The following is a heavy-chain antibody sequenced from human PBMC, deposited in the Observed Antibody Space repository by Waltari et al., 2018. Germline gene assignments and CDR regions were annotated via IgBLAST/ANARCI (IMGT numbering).Heavy chain of an antibody. CDR2: IYYSGST. Sequence: QVQLQESGPGLVKPSETLSLTCTVSGGSISSHYWSWIRQPPGKGLEWIGYIYYSGSTNYNPSLKSRVTISVDTSKNQFSLKLSSVTAADTAVYYCARVGMSGVVTTFDPWGQGTLVTVSS. J-gene: IGHJ5*02. CDR3: ARVGMSGVVTTFDP. V-gene: IGHV4-59*11. CDR1: GGSISSHY. D-gene: IGHD3-3*01.